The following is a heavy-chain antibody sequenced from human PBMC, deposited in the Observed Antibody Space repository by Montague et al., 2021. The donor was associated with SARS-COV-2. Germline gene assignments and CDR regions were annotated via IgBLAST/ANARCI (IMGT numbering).Heavy chain of an antibody. CDR3: ARWGEYYDSPYYYYAMDV. D-gene: IGHD3-3*01. V-gene: IGHV4-59*12. CDR2: TSYSGST. J-gene: IGHJ6*02. CDR1: GGSISPYY. Sequence: ETLSLTCTVSGGSISPYYWSWIRQSPGKGLECIGYTSYSGSTDYNPSLKSRATISIDTSKNQFSLKLSSVTAADTAVYYCARWGEYYDSPYYYYAMDVWGQGTTVTVSS.